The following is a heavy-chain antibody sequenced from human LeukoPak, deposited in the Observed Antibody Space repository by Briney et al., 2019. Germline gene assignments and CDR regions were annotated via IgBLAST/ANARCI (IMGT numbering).Heavy chain of an antibody. D-gene: IGHD2-2*01. CDR3: ARVPPRGCSSTSCHYYYYGMDV. CDR1: GGSISSDDYY. J-gene: IGHJ6*04. CDR2: INHSGST. Sequence: PSETLSLTCIVSGGSISSDDYYWSWIRQPPGKGLEWIGEINHSGSTNYNPSLKSRVTISVDTSKNQFSLKLSSVTAADTAVYYCARVPPRGCSSTSCHYYYYGMDVWGKGTTVTVSS. V-gene: IGHV4-34*01.